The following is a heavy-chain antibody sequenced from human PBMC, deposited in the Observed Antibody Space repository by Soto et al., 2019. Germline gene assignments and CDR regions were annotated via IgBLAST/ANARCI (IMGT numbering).Heavy chain of an antibody. CDR3: ARSSDKWELLLYFQH. J-gene: IGHJ1*01. Sequence: GGSLRLSCAASGFTFSSYEMNWVRQAPGKGLEWVSYISSSGSTIYYADSVKGRFTISRDNAKNSLYLQMNSLRAEDTAVYYCARSSDKWELLLYFQHWGRGTLVTVSS. CDR2: ISSSGSTI. V-gene: IGHV3-48*03. D-gene: IGHD1-26*01. CDR1: GFTFSSYE.